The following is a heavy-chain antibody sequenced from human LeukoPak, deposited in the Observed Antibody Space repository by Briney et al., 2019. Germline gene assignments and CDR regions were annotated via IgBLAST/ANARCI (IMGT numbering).Heavy chain of an antibody. CDR2: ISSSTSSV. CDR1: GFTFSSYG. D-gene: IGHD2-15*01. J-gene: IGHJ4*02. CDR3: ARGDCSGGSYRLPDYLDY. Sequence: GGSLRLSCAASGFTFSSYGMIWVRQAPGKGLEWVSTISSSTSSVFYADSVRGRFTISRDNAKNSLYLQMNSLRAEDTAVHYCARGDCSGGSYRLPDYLDYWGQGTLVTVSS. V-gene: IGHV3-21*01.